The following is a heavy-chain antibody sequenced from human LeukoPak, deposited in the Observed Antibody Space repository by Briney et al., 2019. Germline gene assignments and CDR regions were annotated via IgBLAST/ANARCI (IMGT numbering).Heavy chain of an antibody. CDR1: GYTFTGYY. CDR2: INPNSGGT. CDR3: ARVGSSWYSDY. V-gene: IGHV1-2*02. D-gene: IGHD6-13*01. Sequence: ASVKVSCKASGYTFTGYYMHWVRQAPGQGLEWMGWINPNSGGTNHAQKFQGRVTMTRDTSISTAYMELSRLRSDDTAVYYYARVGSSWYSDYWGQGTLVTVSS. J-gene: IGHJ4*02.